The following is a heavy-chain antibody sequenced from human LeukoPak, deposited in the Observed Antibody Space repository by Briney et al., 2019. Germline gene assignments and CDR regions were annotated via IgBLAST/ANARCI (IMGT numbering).Heavy chain of an antibody. CDR1: GFTLSSYW. CDR3: ARDGTGAFGI. V-gene: IGHV3-7*01. CDR2: IKQDGSEK. Sequence: GGSLRLSCAASGFTLSSYWTSWVRQAPGKGLEWVANIKQDGSEKYYVDSVKGRFTISRDNAKNSLYLQMNSLRAEDTAVYYCARDGTGAFGIWGQGTMVTVSS. J-gene: IGHJ3*02. D-gene: IGHD1-26*01.